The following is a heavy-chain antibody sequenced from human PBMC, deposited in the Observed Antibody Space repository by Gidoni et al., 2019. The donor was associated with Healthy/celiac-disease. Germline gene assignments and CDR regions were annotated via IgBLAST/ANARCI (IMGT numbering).Heavy chain of an antibody. CDR3: ARGRSGYSYGPGAFDI. Sequence: QVQLVESGGGVVQPGRSLRLSCAASGFTFSSYAMHWVRQAPGKGLEWVAVISYDGSNKYYADSVKGRFTISRDNSKNTLYLQMNSLRAEDTAVYYCARGRSGYSYGPGAFDIWGQGTMVTVSS. V-gene: IGHV3-30*04. CDR1: GFTFSSYA. J-gene: IGHJ3*02. D-gene: IGHD5-18*01. CDR2: ISYDGSNK.